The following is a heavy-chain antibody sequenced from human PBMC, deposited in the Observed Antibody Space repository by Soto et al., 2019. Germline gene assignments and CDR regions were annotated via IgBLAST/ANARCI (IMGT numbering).Heavy chain of an antibody. CDR2: IYYSGST. D-gene: IGHD3-10*01. V-gene: IGHV4-31*03. CDR1: VGSITVGGNY. J-gene: IGHJ6*02. Sequence: QVQLQESGPGRGKPSRPWSLPGLVPVGSITVGGNYWGGFRRPPGKGLEWIGYIYYSGSTYYNPSLKSRVTISVDTSKNQFSLKLSSVTAADTAVYYCARELRFGEDYYGMDVWGQGTTVTVSS. CDR3: ARELRFGEDYYGMDV.